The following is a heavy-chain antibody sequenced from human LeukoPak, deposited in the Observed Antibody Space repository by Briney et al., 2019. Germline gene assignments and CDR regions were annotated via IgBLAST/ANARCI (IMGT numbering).Heavy chain of an antibody. CDR1: GGTFSSYA. CDR3: ARDGVAARGSFDY. J-gene: IGHJ4*02. V-gene: IGHV1-69*13. Sequence: GASVKVSCKASGGTFSSYAISWVRQAPGQGLEWTGGIIPIFGTANYAQKFQGRVTITADESTNTAYMELSSLRSEDTAVYYCARDGVAARGSFDYWGQGTLVTVSS. D-gene: IGHD6-6*01. CDR2: IIPIFGTA.